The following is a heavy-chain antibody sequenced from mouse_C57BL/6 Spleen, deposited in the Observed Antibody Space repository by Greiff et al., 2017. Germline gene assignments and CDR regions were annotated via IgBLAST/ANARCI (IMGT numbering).Heavy chain of an antibody. J-gene: IGHJ3*01. Sequence: QVQLQQSGAELVKPGASVKISCKASGYAFSSYWMNWVKQRPGKGLEWIGQLYPGDGDTNYNGKFKGKATLTADKSSSTAYMQLSSLTSEDSAVYFCARSDGNPAWFAYWGQGTLVTVSA. CDR3: ARSDGNPAWFAY. CDR1: GYAFSSYW. V-gene: IGHV1-80*01. D-gene: IGHD2-1*01. CDR2: LYPGDGDT.